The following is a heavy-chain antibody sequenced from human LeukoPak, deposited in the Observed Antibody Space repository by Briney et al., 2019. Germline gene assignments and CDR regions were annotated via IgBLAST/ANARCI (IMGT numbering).Heavy chain of an antibody. V-gene: IGHV3-21*01. CDR2: ISSSSSNV. CDR1: GFTFSSYS. J-gene: IGHJ6*03. Sequence: PGGSPRLSCAASGFTFSSYSMNWVRQAPGKGLEWVSSISSSSSNVYYADSVKGRFTISRDNAKNSLYLQMNSLRAEDTAVYYCARDPIPSAGYYMDVWGIGTTVTVSS. CDR3: ARDPIPSAGYYMDV. D-gene: IGHD2-21*01.